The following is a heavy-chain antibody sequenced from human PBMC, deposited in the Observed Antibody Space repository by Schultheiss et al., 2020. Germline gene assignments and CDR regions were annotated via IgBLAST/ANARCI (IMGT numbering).Heavy chain of an antibody. V-gene: IGHV3-30*03. CDR2: ISYDGSNK. Sequence: GESLRLSCAASGFTFSSYGMHWVRQAPGKGLEWVAVISYDGSNKYYADSVKGRFTISRDNSKNTLYLQMNSLRAEDTAVYYCASTPYPWGQGTLVTVSS. CDR1: GFTFSSYG. J-gene: IGHJ5*02. CDR3: ASTPYP.